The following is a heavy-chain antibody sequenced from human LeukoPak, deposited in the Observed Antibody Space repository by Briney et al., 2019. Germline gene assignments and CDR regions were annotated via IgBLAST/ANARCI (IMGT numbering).Heavy chain of an antibody. D-gene: IGHD4-17*01. CDR3: VRGSYGAYDY. CDR2: IRYDGSNK. J-gene: IGHJ4*02. Sequence: PGGSLRLSCAASGFTFSTYGMHWVRQTPAKGLEWVAFIRYDGSNKNYADSVKGRFTFSRDNSKNTVYLQMNSLRAEDTAVYYCVRGSYGAYDYWGQGSLVTVSS. CDR1: GFTFSTYG. V-gene: IGHV3-30*02.